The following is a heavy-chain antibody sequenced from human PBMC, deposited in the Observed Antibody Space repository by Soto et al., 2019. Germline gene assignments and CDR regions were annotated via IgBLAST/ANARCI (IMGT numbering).Heavy chain of an antibody. CDR1: GDSLTSGTYY. Sequence: PSETLSLSCTVSGDSLTSGTYYWSWIRQHPGKGLEWIGYIFYSGSTDYNPSLKSRVNISVDTSKNQFSLKLNSVTAADTAVDFGATTEDYFDVWGKGTLVTVA. CDR2: IFYSGST. CDR3: ATTEDYFDV. V-gene: IGHV4-31*03. J-gene: IGHJ4*02.